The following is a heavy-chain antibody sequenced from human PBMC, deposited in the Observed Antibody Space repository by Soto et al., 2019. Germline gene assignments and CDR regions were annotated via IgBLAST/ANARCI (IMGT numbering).Heavy chain of an antibody. CDR3: ARDSSGRHDY. CDR2: IYHSGTT. Sequence: PSETLSLTCSVSGGSLRSGSYYWAWIRQPPGKGLEWIGYIYHSGTTVYNASLRSRVSISVDTFKNQFFLKVNSLTAADTAVYYCARDSSGRHDYWGQGTRVTVSS. J-gene: IGHJ4*02. CDR1: GGSLRSGSYY. D-gene: IGHD3-22*01. V-gene: IGHV4-61*01.